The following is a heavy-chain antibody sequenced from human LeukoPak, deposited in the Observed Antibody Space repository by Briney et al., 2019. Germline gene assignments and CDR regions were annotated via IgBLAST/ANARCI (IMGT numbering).Heavy chain of an antibody. CDR3: ARGNSNFNY. Sequence: GGSLRLSCAASGFTFDDYGMSWVHQAPGKGLEWVSGINRNGGTTNYADSVKGRFTISRDNAKNSLYLQMNSLRAEDTTLYHCARGNSNFNYWGQATLVTVSS. D-gene: IGHD2/OR15-2a*01. CDR1: GFTFDDYG. J-gene: IGHJ4*02. CDR2: INRNGGTT. V-gene: IGHV3-20*01.